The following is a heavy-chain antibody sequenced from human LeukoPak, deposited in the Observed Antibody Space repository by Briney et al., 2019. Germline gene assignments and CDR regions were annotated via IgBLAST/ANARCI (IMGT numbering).Heavy chain of an antibody. CDR3: THCSSTNCRDAFDI. J-gene: IGHJ3*02. V-gene: IGHV4-59*12. CDR2: IYDFGGIT. CDR1: GGSFSNYY. D-gene: IGHD2-2*01. Sequence: SETLSLTCTVSGGSFSNYYWTWVRQSPGKRLEWIGYIYDFGGITNYNPSLKSRVNMSADTSKNQFSLQLNSVTPEDTAVYYCTHCSSTNCRDAFDIWGQGTMVTVSS.